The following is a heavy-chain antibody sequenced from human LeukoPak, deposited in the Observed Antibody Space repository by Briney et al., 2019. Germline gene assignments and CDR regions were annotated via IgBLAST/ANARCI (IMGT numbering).Heavy chain of an antibody. J-gene: IGHJ4*02. CDR2: ISYSSSAI. V-gene: IGHV3-48*02. CDR1: GFTFSTYS. CDR3: ARDSYGSSGYYYVSDY. D-gene: IGHD3-22*01. Sequence: GGSLRLSCAASGFTFSTYSMNWVRQAPGKGLEWVSYISYSSSAIYYADSVKGRFTISRDNAKNSLYLRMNSLSDEDTAVYYCARDSYGSSGYYYVSDYWGQGTLVTVSS.